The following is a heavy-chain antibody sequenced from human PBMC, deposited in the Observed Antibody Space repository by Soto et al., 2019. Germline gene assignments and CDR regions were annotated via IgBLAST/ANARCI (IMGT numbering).Heavy chain of an antibody. CDR2: IFYSGST. CDR1: GDSISSGDYY. D-gene: IGHD3-10*01. J-gene: IGHJ4*02. V-gene: IGHV4-30-4*08. CDR3: ARGQYSGSGSRFHY. Sequence: SETLSLTCTVSGDSISSGDYYWSWIRQPPGKGLEWIGYIFYSGSTNYNPSLKSRVTISADTSKNQFSLKLSSVSAADTAVFFCARGQYSGSGSRFHYWGQGTRVTVSS.